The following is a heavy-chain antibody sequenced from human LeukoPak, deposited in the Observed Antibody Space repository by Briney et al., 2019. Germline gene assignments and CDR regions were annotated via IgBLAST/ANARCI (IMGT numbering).Heavy chain of an antibody. J-gene: IGHJ4*02. V-gene: IGHV3-21*01. CDR2: ISSSSTYM. D-gene: IGHD5-18*01. CDR1: EFTFSSYT. CDR3: ARAGYSYGPRGFDY. Sequence: GGSLRLSCAASEFTFSSYTMNWVRQAPGKGLEWVSSISSSSTYMYYADSVKGRFTISRDNAKNSLYLQMNSLRDEDTAVYYCARAGYSYGPRGFDYWGQGTLVTVSS.